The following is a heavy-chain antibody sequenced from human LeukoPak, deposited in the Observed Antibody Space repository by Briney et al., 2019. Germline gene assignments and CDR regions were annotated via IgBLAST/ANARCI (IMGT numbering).Heavy chain of an antibody. CDR2: IYYTGPT. CDR3: ARQGYNGLDY. V-gene: IGHV4-39*01. Sequence: SETLSLTCTVSGVSISTSRYYWGWIRQPPGKGLEWIGNIYYTGPTYYNASLESRVTISLDTSKNQFFLKLNSVTAADTAVYYCARQGYNGLDYWGQGTLVTVSS. CDR1: GVSISTSRYY. D-gene: IGHD1-26*01. J-gene: IGHJ4*02.